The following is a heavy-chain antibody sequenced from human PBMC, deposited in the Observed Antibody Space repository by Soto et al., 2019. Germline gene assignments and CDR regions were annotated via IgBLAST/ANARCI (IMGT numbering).Heavy chain of an antibody. D-gene: IGHD3-16*01. Sequence: SETLSLTCTVSGGSISSGDYYWNWIRQPPGKGLEWIGFIFNTGSTYYNPSLKSRLTISVDMSKNQFSLRLTSVTAADTAVYYCARNDYDYVWESPGGDAFDIWGQGTMVTVSS. CDR1: GGSISSGDYY. CDR3: ARNDYDYVWESPGGDAFDI. V-gene: IGHV4-30-4*01. CDR2: IFNTGST. J-gene: IGHJ3*02.